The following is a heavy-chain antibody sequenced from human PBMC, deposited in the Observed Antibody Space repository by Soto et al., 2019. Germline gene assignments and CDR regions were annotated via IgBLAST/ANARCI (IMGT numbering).Heavy chain of an antibody. CDR3: AKGVDTANLFYYYAMDV. CDR1: GFNFSSHA. CDR2: VSGSGSSK. V-gene: IGHV3-23*01. D-gene: IGHD5-18*01. Sequence: EVQLLESGGGLVQPGGSLILSCAASGFNFSSHAMSWVRQAPGKGLELLSAVSGSGSSKYYTDSVKGRFTISRDNSKNTLFLQMNSLRAVDTAVYYCAKGVDTANLFYYYAMDVWGQGTTVTVSS. J-gene: IGHJ6*02.